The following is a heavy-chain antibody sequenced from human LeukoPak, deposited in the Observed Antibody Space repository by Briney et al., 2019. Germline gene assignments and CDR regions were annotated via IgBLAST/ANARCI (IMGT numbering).Heavy chain of an antibody. CDR2: IYYSGSA. V-gene: IGHV4-59*08. CDR3: ARTSNQYSSGWYFDY. CDR1: GGSISSYY. Sequence: KSSETLSLTCTVSGGSISSYYWSWIRQPPGKGLEWIGYIYYSGSANYNPSLKSRVTISVDTSKNQFSLKLSSVTAADTAVYYCARTSNQYSSGWYFDYWGQGTLVTVSS. J-gene: IGHJ4*02. D-gene: IGHD6-19*01.